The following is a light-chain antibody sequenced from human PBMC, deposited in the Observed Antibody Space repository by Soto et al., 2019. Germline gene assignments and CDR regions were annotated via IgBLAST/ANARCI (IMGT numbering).Light chain of an antibody. CDR2: GAS. V-gene: IGKV3-20*01. CDR1: HSVSSSY. J-gene: IGKJ1*01. CDR3: QQYGSSPWT. Sequence: EIGLTQSPRTLSLSPGERATLSSRASHSVSSSYLARDQQKPGQAPRTLIYGASSRAIGIPDRFSGSGSGTDFTLTISRLEPEDFAVYYCQQYGSSPWTFGQGTKVEIK.